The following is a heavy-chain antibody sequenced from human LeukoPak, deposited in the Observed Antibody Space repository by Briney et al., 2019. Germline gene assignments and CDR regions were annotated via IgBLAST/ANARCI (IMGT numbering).Heavy chain of an antibody. J-gene: IGHJ5*02. V-gene: IGHV3-30*18. D-gene: IGHD1-26*01. CDR1: GFTFSSYG. CDR2: ISYDGSNK. Sequence: PGRSLRLSCAASGFTFSSYGMHWVRQAPGKGLEWVAVISYDGSNKYYADSVKGRFTISRDNSKNTLYLQMNSLRAEDTAVYYCAKVRGKWELEDWFDPWGQGTLVTVSS. CDR3: AKVRGKWELEDWFDP.